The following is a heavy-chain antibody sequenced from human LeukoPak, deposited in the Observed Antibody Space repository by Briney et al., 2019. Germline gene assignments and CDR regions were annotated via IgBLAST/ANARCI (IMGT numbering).Heavy chain of an antibody. CDR1: GYTFTGYY. Sequence: ASVKVSCKASGYTFTGYYMHWVRQAPGQGLEWMGWINPNSGGTNYAQKFQGRVTMTRDTSISTAYMELSRLRSDDTAVYYCARSWYYGSGGGFDPWGQGTLVTVSS. CDR2: INPNSGGT. V-gene: IGHV1-2*02. D-gene: IGHD3-10*01. J-gene: IGHJ5*02. CDR3: ARSWYYGSGGGFDP.